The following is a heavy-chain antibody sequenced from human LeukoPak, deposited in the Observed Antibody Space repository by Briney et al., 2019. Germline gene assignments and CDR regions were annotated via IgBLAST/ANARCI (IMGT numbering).Heavy chain of an antibody. Sequence: TGGSLRLSCAASGFTLSSYAMSWVRQAPGKGLEWVSAISGGGGRTYYGDSVEGRFTISRDNSKNTLYLQMNSLRAEDTAVYYCAKDLSYGDYVDYWGQGPLVTVSS. CDR1: GFTLSSYA. J-gene: IGHJ4*02. D-gene: IGHD4-17*01. CDR3: AKDLSYGDYVDY. V-gene: IGHV3-23*01. CDR2: ISGGGGRT.